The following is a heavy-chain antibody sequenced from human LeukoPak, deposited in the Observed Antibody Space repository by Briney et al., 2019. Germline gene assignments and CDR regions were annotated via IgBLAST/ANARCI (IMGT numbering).Heavy chain of an antibody. CDR3: ARVDGVALSHARLNY. V-gene: IGHV3-23*01. D-gene: IGHD3-16*01. CDR1: GFTFPGYA. CDR2: ISGDGTFI. Sequence: GGSLRLSCTASGFTFPGYAVNWVRQAPGKGLEWVSAISGDGTFIYYAESVKGRFTISRDSSKSIQYLQIYNMKEEDTGIHICARVDGVALSHARLNYWGPGTLVTVSS. J-gene: IGHJ4*02.